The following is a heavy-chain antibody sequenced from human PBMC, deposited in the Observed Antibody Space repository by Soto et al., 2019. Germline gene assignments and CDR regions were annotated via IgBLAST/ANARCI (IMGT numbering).Heavy chain of an antibody. Sequence: PSETLSLTCTASGGSISNAAYSWSWIRQPPGKGLEWIGYIYPSGMPFYNPSLRSRVTISMDRSNDQFSLNLKSVTAADTDVYYCARERGGYGLFDSWGQGTLVTVSS. D-gene: IGHD5-18*01. J-gene: IGHJ4*02. V-gene: IGHV4-30-2*01. CDR1: GGSISNAAYS. CDR3: ARERGGYGLFDS. CDR2: IYPSGMP.